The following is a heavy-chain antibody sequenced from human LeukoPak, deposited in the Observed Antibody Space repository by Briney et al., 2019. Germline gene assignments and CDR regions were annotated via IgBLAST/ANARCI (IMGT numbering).Heavy chain of an antibody. Sequence: PGGTLRLSCAASGFTFSSYGMSWVRQAPGKGLEWVSAISGSGGSTYYADSVKGRVTISRDNSKNTLYLQMNSLRAEDTAVYYCARDKGLEILAWGQGTLVTVSS. CDR3: ARDKGLEILA. V-gene: IGHV3-23*01. J-gene: IGHJ5*02. CDR2: ISGSGGST. CDR1: GFTFSSYG.